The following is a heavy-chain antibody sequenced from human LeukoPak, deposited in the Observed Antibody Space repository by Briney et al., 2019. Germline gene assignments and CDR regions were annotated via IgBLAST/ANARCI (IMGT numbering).Heavy chain of an antibody. CDR2: IKQDGSEK. CDR1: GFTFSSYW. CDR3: ARVTMVRGVIIFNYYYYMDV. Sequence: GGSLRLSCAASGFTFSSYWMSWVRQAPGKGLEWVANIKQDGSEKYYVDSVKGRFTISRDNAKNSLYLQMNSLRAEDTAVYYCARVTMVRGVIIFNYYYYMDVWGKGTTVTVSS. J-gene: IGHJ6*03. V-gene: IGHV3-7*01. D-gene: IGHD3-10*01.